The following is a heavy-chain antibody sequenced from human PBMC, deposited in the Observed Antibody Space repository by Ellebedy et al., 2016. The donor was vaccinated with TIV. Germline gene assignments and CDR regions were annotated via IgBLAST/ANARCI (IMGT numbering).Heavy chain of an antibody. Sequence: PGGSLRLSCEASGLIVSDYFMNWVRQAPGKGLEWVSVLYPDAKTNYTDSVNGRFIVSRESSKNTFYLQMNSLTAEETAVYYCARDPGGGGDFGDNWFDPWGQGTLVTVSS. V-gene: IGHV3-66*01. D-gene: IGHD2-21*01. CDR1: GLIVSDYF. CDR2: LYPDAKT. CDR3: ARDPGGGGDFGDNWFDP. J-gene: IGHJ5*02.